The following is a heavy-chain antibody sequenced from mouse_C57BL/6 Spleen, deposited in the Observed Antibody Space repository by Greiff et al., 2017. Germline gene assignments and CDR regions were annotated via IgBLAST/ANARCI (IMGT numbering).Heavy chain of an antibody. J-gene: IGHJ2*01. D-gene: IGHD2-1*01. CDR1: GYTFTDYE. CDR3: TSSLYGNYDY. CDR2: IDPETGGT. V-gene: IGHV1-15*01. Sequence: VQLQESGAELVRPGASVTLSCKASGYTFTDYEMHWVKQTPVHGLEWIGAIDPETGGTAYNQKFKGKAILTADKSSSTAYMELRSLTSEDSAVYYCTSSLYGNYDYWGQGTTLTVSS.